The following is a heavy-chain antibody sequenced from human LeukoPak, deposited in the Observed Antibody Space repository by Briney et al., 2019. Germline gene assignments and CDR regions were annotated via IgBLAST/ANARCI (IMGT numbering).Heavy chain of an antibody. CDR3: ARTHYDVLTGYYSGGGPFDY. D-gene: IGHD3-9*01. CDR2: IYISGRT. V-gene: IGHV4-61*02. CDR1: GGSISSGSYY. J-gene: IGHJ4*02. Sequence: PSQTLSLTCTVSGGSISSGSYYWSWIRQPAGTGLEWIGRIYISGRTNYNPSLKSRVTISIDTSKNQFSLNLSSVTAADTAVYFCARTHYDVLTGYYSGGGPFDYWGQGTLVTVSS.